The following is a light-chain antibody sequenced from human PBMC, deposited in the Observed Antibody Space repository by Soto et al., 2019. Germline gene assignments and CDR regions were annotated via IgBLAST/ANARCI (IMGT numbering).Light chain of an antibody. V-gene: IGKV3-20*01. J-gene: IGKJ1*01. CDR1: QSVSNY. CDR3: QQYGSSGT. CDR2: GAS. Sequence: EIVLTQSPATLSLSPGERVTLSCRASQSVSNYLAWYQQKPGQAPRLLIYGASNRATGIPDRFSGSGSGTDFTLTISRLEPEDFAVYYCQQYGSSGTFGQGTKVDI.